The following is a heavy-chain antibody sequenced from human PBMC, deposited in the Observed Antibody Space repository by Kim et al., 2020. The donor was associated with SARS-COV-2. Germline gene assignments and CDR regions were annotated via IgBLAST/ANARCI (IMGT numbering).Heavy chain of an antibody. CDR1: GGSISSGDYY. J-gene: IGHJ6*02. D-gene: IGHD2-15*01. Sequence: SETLSRTCTVSGGSISSGDYYWSWIRQPPGKGLEWIGYIYYSGSTYYNPSLKSRVTISVDTSKNQFSLKLSSVTAADTAVYYCAREGILQYCSGGSCYPGDYYYGMDVWGQGTTVTVSS. CDR2: IYYSGST. CDR3: AREGILQYCSGGSCYPGDYYYGMDV. V-gene: IGHV4-30-4*01.